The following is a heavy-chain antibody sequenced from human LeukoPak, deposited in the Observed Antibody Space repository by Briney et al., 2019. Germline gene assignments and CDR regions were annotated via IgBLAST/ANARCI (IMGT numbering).Heavy chain of an antibody. CDR1: GGTFSSYA. CDR2: IIPIFGTA. V-gene: IGHV1-69*13. CDR3: ARPRVYCGGDCYTFDY. J-gene: IGHJ4*02. D-gene: IGHD2-21*02. Sequence: GASVKVSCKASGGTFSSYAISWVRQAPGQGLEWMGGIIPIFGTANYAQKFQGRVTITADESTSTAYMELSSLRSEDTAVYYCARPRVYCGGDCYTFDYWGREPWSPSPQ.